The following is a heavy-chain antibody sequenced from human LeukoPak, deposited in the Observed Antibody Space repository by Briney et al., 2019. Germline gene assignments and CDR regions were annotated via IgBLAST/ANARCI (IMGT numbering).Heavy chain of an antibody. CDR3: ARELLMATKRDQNAFDI. D-gene: IGHD5-24*01. V-gene: IGHV3-20*04. Sequence: GGSLRLSCAASGFTFHDYGMSWVRQAPGKGLEWVSGINWNGDSISYADSVKGRFTISRDNAKNSLFLQMNGLRAGDTALYYCARELLMATKRDQNAFDIWGQGTMVTVSS. CDR1: GFTFHDYG. CDR2: INWNGDSI. J-gene: IGHJ3*02.